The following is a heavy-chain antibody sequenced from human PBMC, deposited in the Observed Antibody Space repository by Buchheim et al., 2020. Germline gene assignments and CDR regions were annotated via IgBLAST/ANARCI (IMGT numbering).Heavy chain of an antibody. CDR3: AKERDYGGNSGAFDI. CDR1: GFTFNHYA. D-gene: IGHD4-23*01. V-gene: IGHV3-23*01. CDR2: ISGRGGST. Sequence: EMQLLESGGGLVQPGGSLRLSCAASGFTFNHYAMTWVRQAPGKGLEWVSVISGRGGSTSYADSVRGRFTISRDNSKKTLYLQMNSLRDEDTAVYYCAKERDYGGNSGAFDIWGQGT. J-gene: IGHJ3*02.